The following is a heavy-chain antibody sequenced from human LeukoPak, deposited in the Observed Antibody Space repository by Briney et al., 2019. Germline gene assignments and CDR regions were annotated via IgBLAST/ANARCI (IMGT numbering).Heavy chain of an antibody. J-gene: IGHJ4*02. CDR3: ARAGPTAVAGTEFFDY. D-gene: IGHD6-19*01. Sequence: SVKVSCKASGGTFSSYAISWVRQAPGQGLEWMGRIIPILGIANYAQKFQGRVTITADKSTSTAYMELSSPRSEDTAVYYCARAGPTAVAGTEFFDYWGQGTLVTVSS. CDR2: IIPILGIA. CDR1: GGTFSSYA. V-gene: IGHV1-69*04.